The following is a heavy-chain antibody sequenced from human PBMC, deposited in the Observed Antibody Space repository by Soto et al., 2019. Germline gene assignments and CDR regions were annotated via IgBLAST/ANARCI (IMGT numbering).Heavy chain of an antibody. D-gene: IGHD1-26*01. Sequence: ASVKVSCMASGYTFTSYDINWVRQATGQGLEWMGWINANNGNTSYAQKLQGRVTMTTNTSTSTAYMELRSLRSDDTAVYYCARDGVGATAVDYWGQGTLVTVSS. CDR2: INANNGNT. J-gene: IGHJ4*02. CDR3: ARDGVGATAVDY. CDR1: GYTFTSYD. V-gene: IGHV1-18*01.